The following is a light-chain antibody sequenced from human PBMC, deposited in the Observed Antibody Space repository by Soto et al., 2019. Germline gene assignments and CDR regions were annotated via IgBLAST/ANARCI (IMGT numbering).Light chain of an antibody. CDR2: HAS. V-gene: IGKV1-5*02. J-gene: IGKJ1*01. CDR3: QQYNSYS. Sequence: QKSNSPSAVPAYVRDRVTIICRASQSISNWLAWYQQKPGTAPKLLIYHASTLESGVPSRFSGSGSGTEFTLTISSLQPDDFATYYCQQYNSYSFGQGTKVDIK. CDR1: QSISNW.